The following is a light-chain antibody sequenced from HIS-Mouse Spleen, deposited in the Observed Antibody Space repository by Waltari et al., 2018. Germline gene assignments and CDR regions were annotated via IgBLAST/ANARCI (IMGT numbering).Light chain of an antibody. CDR1: QGISSY. CDR3: QQLNSYPPT. Sequence: DIKLTQSPSFLSASVGDRVTSTCRASQGISSYLAWYQQKPGKAPKLLIYAASTLQSGVPSRFSGSGSGTEFTLTISSLQPEDFATYYCQQLNSYPPTFGQGTKVEIK. CDR2: AAS. V-gene: IGKV1-9*01. J-gene: IGKJ1*01.